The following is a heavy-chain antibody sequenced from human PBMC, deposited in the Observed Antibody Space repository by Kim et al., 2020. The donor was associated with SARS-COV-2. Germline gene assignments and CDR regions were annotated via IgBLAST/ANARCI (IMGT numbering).Heavy chain of an antibody. CDR3: AKGRRSYGNDAFDL. Sequence: GGSLRLSCAASGFSFSNYAMNWVRQAPGKGLEWVSFLRGGGAGALYADSVKGRFTISRDNPTNTLYLQMNSLRAEDTAVYYCAKGRRSYGNDAFDLWGQG. CDR2: LRGGGAGA. V-gene: IGHV3-23*01. D-gene: IGHD5-18*01. CDR1: GFSFSNYA. J-gene: IGHJ3*01.